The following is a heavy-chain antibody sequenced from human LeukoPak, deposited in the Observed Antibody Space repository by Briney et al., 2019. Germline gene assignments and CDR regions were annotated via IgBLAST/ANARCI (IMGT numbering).Heavy chain of an antibody. Sequence: GRSLRLSCAASGFTFSSYGMHWVRQAPGKGLEWVSAISGSGGSTYYADSVKGRFTISRDNSKNTLYLQMNSLRAEDTAVYYCAKDLGIQLWLLSLYFDYWGQGTLVTVSS. D-gene: IGHD5-18*01. CDR2: ISGSGGST. CDR3: AKDLGIQLWLLSLYFDY. J-gene: IGHJ4*02. V-gene: IGHV3-23*01. CDR1: GFTFSSYG.